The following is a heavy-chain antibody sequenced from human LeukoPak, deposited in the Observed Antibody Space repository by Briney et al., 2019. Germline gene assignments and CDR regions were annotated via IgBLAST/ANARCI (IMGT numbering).Heavy chain of an antibody. D-gene: IGHD1-1*01. CDR1: GGSISSGDYY. Sequence: SETLSLTCTVSGGSISSGDYYWSWIHQPPGKGLEWIGYIYYSGSTYYNPSLKSRVTISVDTSKNQFSLKLSSVTAADTAVYYCARDRVTRLQNWFDPWGQGTLLTVSS. J-gene: IGHJ5*02. CDR2: IYYSGST. CDR3: ARDRVTRLQNWFDP. V-gene: IGHV4-30-4*02.